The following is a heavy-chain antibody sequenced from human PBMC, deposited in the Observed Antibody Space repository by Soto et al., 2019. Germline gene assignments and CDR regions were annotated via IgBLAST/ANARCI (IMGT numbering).Heavy chain of an antibody. V-gene: IGHV4-34*01. CDR3: ARRTRPSSYYFDY. D-gene: IGHD6-13*01. CDR1: GGSFSGYY. Sequence: QVQLQQWGAGLLKPSETLSLTCAVYGGSFSGYYWSWIRQPPGKGLEWIGEINHSGSTNYNPSLKSLVTISVDTSKNQFSLMLSSVTVADTAVYYCARRTRPSSYYFDYWGQGTLVTVSS. CDR2: INHSGST. J-gene: IGHJ4*02.